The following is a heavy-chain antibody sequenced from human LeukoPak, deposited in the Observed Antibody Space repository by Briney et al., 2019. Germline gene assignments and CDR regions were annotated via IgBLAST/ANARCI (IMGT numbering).Heavy chain of an antibody. J-gene: IGHJ4*02. CDR2: IYTTGST. CDR1: GGSISSNNYY. V-gene: IGHV4-39*07. Sequence: SETLSLTCTVSGGSISSNNYYWGWIRQPPGKGLEWIGNIYTTGSTYYSPSLKSRVIISLDTPKNQFSLTLSSVTAADTAVYYCAKGNPFYDYWGQGTLVTVSS. D-gene: IGHD5/OR15-5a*01. CDR3: AKGNPFYDY.